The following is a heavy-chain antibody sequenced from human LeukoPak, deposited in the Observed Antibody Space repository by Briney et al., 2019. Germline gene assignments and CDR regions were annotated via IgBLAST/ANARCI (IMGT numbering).Heavy chain of an antibody. V-gene: IGHV3-23*01. J-gene: IGHJ4*02. CDR2: ISGSGGST. CDR1: GFTFSSYA. CDR3: AKREEYSSGPFDY. Sequence: EGSLRLSCAASGFTFSSYAMSWVRQAPGKGLEWVSAISGSGGSTYYADSVKGRFTISRDNSKNTLYLQMNSLRAEDTAVYYCAKREEYSSGPFDYWGQGTLVTVSS. D-gene: IGHD6-19*01.